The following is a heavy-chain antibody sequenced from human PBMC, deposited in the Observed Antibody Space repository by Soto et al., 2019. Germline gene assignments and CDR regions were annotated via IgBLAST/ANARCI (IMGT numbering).Heavy chain of an antibody. D-gene: IGHD3-9*01. CDR3: AGLKSNIWLGKYFCDMCV. CDR1: GFTVSINY. CDR2: IYSAGTT. Sequence: GGSLRLSCAASGFTVSINYMSWVRQAPGKGLEWVSAIYSAGTTYYSDSLKYRFPISRHNSKNTLYLHMNSARAEHTSVYYSAGLKSNIWLGKYFCDMCVWGQGTTVTVSS. J-gene: IGHJ6*02. V-gene: IGHV3-66*01.